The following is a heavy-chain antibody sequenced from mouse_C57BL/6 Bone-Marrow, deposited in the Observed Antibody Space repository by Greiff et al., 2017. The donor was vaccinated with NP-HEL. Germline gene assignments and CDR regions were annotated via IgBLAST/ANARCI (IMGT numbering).Heavy chain of an antibody. CDR2: IDPEDGET. Sequence: VQLKESGAELVKPGASVKLSCTASGFNITDYYMHWVKQRPEQGLEWIGRIDPEDGETKYAPKFKGKATITADTSSNTAYLQLSSLTSEDTAVYYCARSSGWLLRLFAYWGQGTLVTVSA. V-gene: IGHV14-2*01. CDR1: GFNITDYY. J-gene: IGHJ3*01. CDR3: ARSSGWLLRLFAY. D-gene: IGHD2-3*01.